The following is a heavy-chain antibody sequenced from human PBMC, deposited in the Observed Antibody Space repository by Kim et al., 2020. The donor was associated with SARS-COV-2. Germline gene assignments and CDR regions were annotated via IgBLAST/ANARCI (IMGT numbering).Heavy chain of an antibody. V-gene: IGHV3-30*04. J-gene: IGHJ6*02. D-gene: IGHD3-10*01. CDR1: GFTFSSYA. CDR3: ARGAPTVRGVISDYYYYGMDV. Sequence: GGSLRLSCAASGFTFSSYAMHWVRQAPGKGLEWVAVISYDGSNKYYADSVKGRFTISRDNSKNTLYLQMNSLRAEDTAVYYCARGAPTVRGVISDYYYYGMDVWGQGTTVTVSS. CDR2: ISYDGSNK.